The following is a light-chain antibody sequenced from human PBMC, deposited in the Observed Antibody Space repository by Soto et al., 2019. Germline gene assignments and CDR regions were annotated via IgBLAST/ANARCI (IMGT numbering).Light chain of an antibody. Sequence: DIQMTQSPSTLSASVGDRVTITCRASESIDSWLAWHQQKPGRAPKLLISKASSLESGVPSRFSGSGSGTEFTLTISSLQPDDFATYYCHQYNSYRALGQGTKVDIK. J-gene: IGKJ1*01. CDR3: HQYNSYRA. V-gene: IGKV1-5*03. CDR1: ESIDSW. CDR2: KAS.